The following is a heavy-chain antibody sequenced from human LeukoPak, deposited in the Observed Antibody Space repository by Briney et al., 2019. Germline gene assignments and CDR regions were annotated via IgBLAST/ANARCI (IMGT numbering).Heavy chain of an antibody. J-gene: IGHJ6*03. CDR3: ARVSWFPGTSYYYMDV. D-gene: IGHD1-1*01. CDR1: VGSISSYY. Sequence: PSETLSLTCTVSVGSISSYYWSWLRQPPGEGLDCIGYIYYSGTTNYNPSLKSRVTISLDTSKNQFSLKLTSVTAADTAVYYCARVSWFPGTSYYYMDVWGKGTTVTVSS. CDR2: IYYSGTT. V-gene: IGHV4-59*01.